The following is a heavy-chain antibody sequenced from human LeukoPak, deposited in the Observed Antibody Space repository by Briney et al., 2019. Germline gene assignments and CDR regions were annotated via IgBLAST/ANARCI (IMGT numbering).Heavy chain of an antibody. Sequence: PSETLSLTCTVSGGSISSYYWSWIRQPPGKGLEWIGYIYYSGSTNYNPSLKSRVTISVVTSKNQFSLKLSSVTAADTAVYYCARTGGLYSSSWYYFDYWGQGTLATVSS. CDR2: IYYSGST. J-gene: IGHJ4*02. D-gene: IGHD6-13*01. CDR3: ARTGGLYSSSWYYFDY. CDR1: GGSISSYY. V-gene: IGHV4-59*12.